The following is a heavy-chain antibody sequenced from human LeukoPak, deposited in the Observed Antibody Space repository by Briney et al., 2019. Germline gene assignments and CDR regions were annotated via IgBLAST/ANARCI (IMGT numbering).Heavy chain of an antibody. Sequence: SETLSLTCTVSGGSISSYYWSWIRQPPGKGLEWIGYIYYSGSTNYNPSLKSRVTISVDTSKNQFSLKLSSVTAADTAVYYCARDRFMGHLNAFDIWGQGTMVTVSS. CDR1: GGSISSYY. V-gene: IGHV4-59*01. CDR2: IYYSGST. D-gene: IGHD3-16*01. J-gene: IGHJ3*02. CDR3: ARDRFMGHLNAFDI.